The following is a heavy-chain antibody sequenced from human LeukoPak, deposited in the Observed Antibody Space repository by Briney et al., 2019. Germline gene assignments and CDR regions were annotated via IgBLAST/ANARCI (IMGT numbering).Heavy chain of an antibody. CDR1: GGSISRYY. J-gene: IGHJ6*03. CDR3: ASVRRGFGESSKYYAYYYMGV. D-gene: IGHD3-10*01. CDR2: IYSSGST. V-gene: IGHV4-4*08. Sequence: SETLSLTCTVSGGSISRYYWSWIRQPPGKGLEWIGYIYSSGSTYYNPSLKSRVTISLDTSKNQFSLKLSSVTAADTAVYYCASVRRGFGESSKYYAYYYMGVWGKGTTVTISS.